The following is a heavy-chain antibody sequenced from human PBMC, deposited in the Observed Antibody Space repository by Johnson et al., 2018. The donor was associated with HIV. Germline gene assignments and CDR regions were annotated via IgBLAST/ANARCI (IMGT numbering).Heavy chain of an antibody. Sequence: QVYLVESGGGVVQPGRSLRLSCAASGFTFSSYAMHWVRQAPGKGLEWVAVISYDGSNKYYADSVKGQFTISRDNSKNTLYLQMNSLRAEDTAVYYCARAEQLAGGAFDIWGQGTMVTVSS. V-gene: IGHV3-30*04. D-gene: IGHD6-6*01. CDR1: GFTFSSYA. J-gene: IGHJ3*02. CDR2: ISYDGSNK. CDR3: ARAEQLAGGAFDI.